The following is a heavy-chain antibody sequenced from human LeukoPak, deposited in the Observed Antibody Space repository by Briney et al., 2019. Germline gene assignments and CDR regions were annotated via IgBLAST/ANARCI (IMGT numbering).Heavy chain of an antibody. CDR3: AELGITMIGGV. J-gene: IGHJ6*04. CDR1: GFTFSRHS. V-gene: IGHV3-21*01. D-gene: IGHD3-10*02. CDR2: ISSSSSYI. Sequence: KTGGSLRLSCAASGFTFSRHSINWVRQAPGKGLEWVSSISSSSSYIYYADSVKGRFTISRDNAKNSLYLQMNSLRAEDTAVYYCAELGITMIGGVWGKGTTVTISS.